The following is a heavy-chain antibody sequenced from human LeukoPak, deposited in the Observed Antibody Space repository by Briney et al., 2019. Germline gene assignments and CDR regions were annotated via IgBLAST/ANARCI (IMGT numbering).Heavy chain of an antibody. CDR1: GYTFTNYY. J-gene: IGHJ4*02. CDR2: INPSGGTA. D-gene: IGHD5-18*01. CDR3: ARAEDTAMFK. Sequence: ASVRASCKASGYTFTNYYIQWVRQAPGQGLEWMGIINPSGGTASYAQKFQDRITMTRDTSTSTVYMELSSLRSEDTAVYYCARAEDTAMFKWGQGTLVTVSS. V-gene: IGHV1-46*01.